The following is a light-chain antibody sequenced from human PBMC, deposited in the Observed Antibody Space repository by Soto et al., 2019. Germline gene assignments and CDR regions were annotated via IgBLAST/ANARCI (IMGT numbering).Light chain of an antibody. CDR2: LNS. V-gene: IGLV1-44*01. CDR3: ATGDDSLNXLYV. J-gene: IGLJ1*01. CDR1: SSSIERNT. Sequence: QSSLTQPPSASGTPVQRVTISCSGDSSSIERNTVSWYQQLPGMGPKLLIYLNSRRPSWVPYRFSCSKSGTSASLAISGLQSEDEAEYYCATGDDSLNXLYVFGTGTKVXV.